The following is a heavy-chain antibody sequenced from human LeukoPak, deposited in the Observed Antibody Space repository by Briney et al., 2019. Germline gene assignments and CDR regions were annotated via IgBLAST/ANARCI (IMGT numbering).Heavy chain of an antibody. CDR2: ITTYNGDT. D-gene: IGHD3-10*01. CDR3: ARVLVRRVITFYYYYMDV. J-gene: IGHJ6*03. Sequence: ASVKVSCKTFGYTFTSHSFNWVRQAPGQGLEWMGWITTYNGDTNYAQKLQDRVTMTTDTSTSTAYMELRSMRSDDKAVYYCARVLVRRVITFYYYYMDVWGKGTTVTISS. CDR1: GYTFTSHS. V-gene: IGHV1-18*01.